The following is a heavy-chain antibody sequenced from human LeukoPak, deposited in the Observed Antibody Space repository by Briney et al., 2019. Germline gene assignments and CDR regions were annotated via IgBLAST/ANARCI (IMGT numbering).Heavy chain of an antibody. J-gene: IGHJ4*02. CDR3: ARDRDRMVQGVTALFDY. D-gene: IGHD3-10*01. V-gene: IGHV1-18*04. CDR1: GYTFTIYG. CDR2: ISGSNGNT. Sequence: ASVTVSCKPSGYTFTIYGISWVRQAPGQGLESMGWISGSNGNTKYAQKVQGRVTLTTDTSTTTAYMEVRSLRSDDTAVYYCARDRDRMVQGVTALFDYWGQGTLVTVSS.